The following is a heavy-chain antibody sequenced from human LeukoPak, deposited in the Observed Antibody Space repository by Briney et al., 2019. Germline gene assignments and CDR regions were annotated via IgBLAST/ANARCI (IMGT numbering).Heavy chain of an antibody. V-gene: IGHV3-23*01. CDR3: AARKVRGVWFYLDY. Sequence: QSGGSLRLSCAASGFTVSAYAMAWVRQAPGKGLEWVSTIYDDNTYYADSVKGRFAISTDNSKNTLYLLMNSLRVEDTAVYFCAARKVRGVWFYLDYWGQGTLVTVSS. CDR1: GFTVSAYA. J-gene: IGHJ4*02. CDR2: IYDDNT. D-gene: IGHD3-10*01.